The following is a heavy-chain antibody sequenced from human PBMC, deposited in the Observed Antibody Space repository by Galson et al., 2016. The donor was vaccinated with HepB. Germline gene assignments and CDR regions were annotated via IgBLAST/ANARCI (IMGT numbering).Heavy chain of an antibody. CDR1: GFSLSTSGMC. V-gene: IGHV2-70*01. CDR2: IDWDDDK. J-gene: IGHJ5*02. CDR3: ARSSPYYYGSGSPFDP. Sequence: PALVKPTQTLTLTCTFSGFSLSTSGMCVSWIRQPPGKALEWLAFIDWDDDKYYSTSLKTRLTISKDTSNNQVVLTMTNMGPADTATYYCARSSPYYYGSGSPFDPWGQGTLVTVSS. D-gene: IGHD3-10*01.